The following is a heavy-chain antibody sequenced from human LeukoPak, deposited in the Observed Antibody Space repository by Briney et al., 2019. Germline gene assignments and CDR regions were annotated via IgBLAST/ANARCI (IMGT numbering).Heavy chain of an antibody. Sequence: ASVKGSCKASGYTFTGYYMHWVRQAPGQGLEWMGWINPNSGGTNYEQKFQGRVTMTRDTSISTAYMELSRLRSDDTAVYYCARGDSSSWYRFDYWGQGTLVTVSS. CDR1: GYTFTGYY. CDR2: INPNSGGT. CDR3: ARGDSSSWYRFDY. D-gene: IGHD6-13*01. V-gene: IGHV1-2*02. J-gene: IGHJ4*02.